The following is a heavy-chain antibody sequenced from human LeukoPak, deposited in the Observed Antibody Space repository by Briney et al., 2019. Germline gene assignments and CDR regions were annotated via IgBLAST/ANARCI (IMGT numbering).Heavy chain of an antibody. CDR2: IWYDGSNK. CDR3: ARGKTPGIAVSKYFQH. Sequence: GGSLRLSCAASGFTFSSYGMHWVRQAPGKGPEWVAVIWYDGSNKYYADSVKGRFTISRDNSKNTLYLQMNSLRAEDTAVYYCARGKTPGIAVSKYFQHWGQGTLVTVSS. V-gene: IGHV3-33*01. CDR1: GFTFSSYG. D-gene: IGHD6-19*01. J-gene: IGHJ1*01.